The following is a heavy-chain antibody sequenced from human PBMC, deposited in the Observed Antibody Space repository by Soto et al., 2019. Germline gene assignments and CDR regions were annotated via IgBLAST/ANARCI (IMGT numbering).Heavy chain of an antibody. J-gene: IGHJ5*02. V-gene: IGHV1-18*01. CDR3: ARDNLNYDLSGFEP. CDR1: GYTFTSYG. D-gene: IGHD1-7*01. Sequence: GASVQVSCKASGYTFTSYGISWVRQAPGQGLEWMGWISAYNGNTNYAQKLQGRVTMTTDTSTSTAYMELRSLRSDDTAVYYCARDNLNYDLSGFEPSGQATLVTVAS. CDR2: ISAYNGNT.